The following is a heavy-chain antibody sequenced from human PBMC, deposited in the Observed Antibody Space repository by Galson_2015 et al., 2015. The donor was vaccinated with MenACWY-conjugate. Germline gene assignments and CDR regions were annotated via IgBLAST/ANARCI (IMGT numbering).Heavy chain of an antibody. CDR2: ISGSGGST. D-gene: IGHD3-22*01. CDR1: GFTFSSYA. CDR3: ATAWCYYDSSGYEFCYFDY. Sequence: LRLSCAASGFTFSSYAMSWVRQAPGKGLEWVSAISGSGGSTYYADSVKGRFTISRDNSKNTLYLQMNSLRAEDTAVYYCATAWCYYDSSGYEFCYFDYWGQGTLVTVSS. V-gene: IGHV3-23*01. J-gene: IGHJ4*02.